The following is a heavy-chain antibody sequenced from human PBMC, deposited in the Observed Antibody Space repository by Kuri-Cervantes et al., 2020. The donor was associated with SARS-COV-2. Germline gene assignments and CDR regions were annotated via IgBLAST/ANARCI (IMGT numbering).Heavy chain of an antibody. CDR2: TRNKANSYTT. CDR3: ATGSTSGWYRRDFDF. D-gene: IGHD6-19*01. V-gene: IGHV3-72*01. Sequence: LSLTCAASGFTFSDHYMDWVRQAPGKGLEWVGRTRNKANSYTTEYAASVKGRFTISRDDSKSSLYLQMNSLKTEDTAVYYCATGSTSGWYRRDFDFWGLGTLVTVSS. J-gene: IGHJ4*02. CDR1: GFTFSDHY.